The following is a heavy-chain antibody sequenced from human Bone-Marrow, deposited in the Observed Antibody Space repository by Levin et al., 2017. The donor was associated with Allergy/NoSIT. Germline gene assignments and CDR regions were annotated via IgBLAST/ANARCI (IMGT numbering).Heavy chain of an antibody. CDR1: GFTFNRYA. CDR2: ISTDGSNE. D-gene: IGHD6-19*01. Sequence: GESLKISCAASGFTFNRYAMHWVRQAPGKGLEWAAVISTDGSNEDYADSVKGRLTISRDNSKNMVHLQMNSLRAEDTAVYYCARASCSSGWFGCGFDPWGQGTLVTVSS. V-gene: IGHV3-30*04. J-gene: IGHJ5*02. CDR3: ARASCSSGWFGCGFDP.